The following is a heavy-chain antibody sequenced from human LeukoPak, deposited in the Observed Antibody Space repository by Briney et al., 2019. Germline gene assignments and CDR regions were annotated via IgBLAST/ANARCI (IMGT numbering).Heavy chain of an antibody. D-gene: IGHD3-10*01. J-gene: IGHJ4*02. CDR2: TSYDGSNK. V-gene: IGHV3-30*18. CDR1: GFTFSSYG. Sequence: GRSPRLSCAASGFTFSSYGMHWVRQAPGKGLEWVAVTSYDGSNKNYADSVKGRFTISRDNSKNTLYLQMNSLRAEDTAVYYCAKKSPGTYYAPPDYWGQGTLVTVSS. CDR3: AKKSPGTYYAPPDY.